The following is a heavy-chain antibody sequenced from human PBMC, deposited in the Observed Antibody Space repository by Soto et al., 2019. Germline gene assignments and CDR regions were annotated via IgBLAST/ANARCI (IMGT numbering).Heavy chain of an antibody. CDR3: ARQYVAGTHYYYGMDV. D-gene: IGHD6-19*01. CDR1: GYSFTSYW. CDR2: IYPGDSDT. Sequence: PGESLKISCKGSGYSFTSYWIGWVRQIPWKGLEWMGIIYPGDSDTRYSPSFQGQVTISADKSISTAYLQWSSLKASDTAMYYCARQYVAGTHYYYGMDVWGQGTTVTVSS. J-gene: IGHJ6*02. V-gene: IGHV5-51*01.